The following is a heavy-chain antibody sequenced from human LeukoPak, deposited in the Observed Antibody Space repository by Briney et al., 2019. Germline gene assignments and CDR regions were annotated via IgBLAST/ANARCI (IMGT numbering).Heavy chain of an antibody. Sequence: GGSLSLSCAASGFTFSSYAMSWVRQAPGKGLEWVSAISGSGGSTYYADSVKGRFTISRDNSKSTLFLQMNSLRAEDTAVYYCAKDPRVGSRVATPCHSGQGTLVTVSS. D-gene: IGHD5-24*01. CDR3: AKDPRVGSRVATPCH. J-gene: IGHJ4*02. CDR2: ISGSGGST. V-gene: IGHV3-23*01. CDR1: GFTFSSYA.